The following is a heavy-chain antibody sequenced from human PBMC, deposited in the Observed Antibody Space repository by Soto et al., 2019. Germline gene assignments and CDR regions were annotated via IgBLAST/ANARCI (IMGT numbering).Heavy chain of an antibody. J-gene: IGHJ4*02. Sequence: SETLSLTCTVSGGSISSYYWSWIRQPPGKGLEWIGYIYYSGSSNYNPSLKSRVTISVDTSKNQFSLNLTSLTAADTAVYYCARLTSGWYSYWGQGTQVTVSS. CDR2: IYYSGSS. CDR3: ARLTSGWYSY. CDR1: GGSISSYY. V-gene: IGHV4-59*08. D-gene: IGHD6-19*01.